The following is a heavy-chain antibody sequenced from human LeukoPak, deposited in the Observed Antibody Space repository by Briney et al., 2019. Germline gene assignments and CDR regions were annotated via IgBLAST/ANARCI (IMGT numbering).Heavy chain of an antibody. CDR3: AKELNYYDSSGYYIR. D-gene: IGHD3-22*01. CDR2: ISSSSSYI. CDR1: GFTFSSYS. J-gene: IGHJ4*02. V-gene: IGHV3-21*01. Sequence: PGGSLRLSCAASGFTFSSYSMNWVRQAPGKGLEWVSSISSSSSYIYYADSVKGRFTISRDNSKNTLYLQMNSLRAEDTAVYYCAKELNYYDSSGYYIRWGQGTLVTVSS.